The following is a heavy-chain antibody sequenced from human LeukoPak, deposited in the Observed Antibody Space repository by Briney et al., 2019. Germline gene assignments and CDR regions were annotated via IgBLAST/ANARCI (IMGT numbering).Heavy chain of an antibody. CDR1: RFSFGIYW. V-gene: IGHV3-7*01. D-gene: IGHD3-16*01. CDR3: ARDGGGLDY. J-gene: IGHJ4*02. CDR2: IQQDGSET. Sequence: GGSLRLSCAASRFSFGIYWMSWVRQAPGKGLEWVAYIQQDGSETYYADSVKGRFTISRDNAENSLHLQMNSLRVEDTAVYYCARDGGGLDYWGQGTQVTVSS.